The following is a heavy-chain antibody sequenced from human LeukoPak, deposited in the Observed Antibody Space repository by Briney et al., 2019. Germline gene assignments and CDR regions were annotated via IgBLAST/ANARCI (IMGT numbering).Heavy chain of an antibody. CDR3: ARGCYSGSYCELDP. Sequence: GASVKVSCKASGYTFTGYYMHWVRQATGQGLEWMGWMNPNSGNTGYAQKFQGRVTMTRNTSISTAYMELSSLRSEDTAVYYCARGCYSGSYCELDPWGQGTLVTVSS. CDR2: MNPNSGNT. V-gene: IGHV1-8*02. J-gene: IGHJ5*02. CDR1: GYTFTGYY. D-gene: IGHD1-26*01.